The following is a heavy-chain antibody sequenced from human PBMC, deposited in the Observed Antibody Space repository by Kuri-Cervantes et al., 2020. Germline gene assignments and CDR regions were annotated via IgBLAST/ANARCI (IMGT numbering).Heavy chain of an antibody. CDR3: ARVRDGYNPPVIDY. D-gene: IGHD5-24*01. CDR1: GFTFSSYA. J-gene: IGHJ4*02. V-gene: IGHV3-30*07. Sequence: GESLKISCAASGFTFSSYAMHWVRQAPGKGLEWVAVISYDGSNKYYADSVKGRFTISRDNAKNSLYLQMNSLRAEDTAVYYCARVRDGYNPPVIDYWGQGTLVTVSS. CDR2: ISYDGSNK.